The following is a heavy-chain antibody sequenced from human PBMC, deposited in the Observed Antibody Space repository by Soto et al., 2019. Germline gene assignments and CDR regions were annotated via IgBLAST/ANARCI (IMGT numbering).Heavy chain of an antibody. Sequence: PGGSLRLSCAAPGFTFSISSMNWVRQAPGKGLEWVSSISGTSDYISYADSVKGRFTISRDNAKNSLYLQMNSLRAEDTAVYFCARDPSDYGSGSYYYFDYWGQGALVTVSS. CDR3: ARDPSDYGSGSYYYFDY. CDR2: ISGTSDYI. V-gene: IGHV3-21*01. D-gene: IGHD3-10*01. J-gene: IGHJ4*02. CDR1: GFTFSISS.